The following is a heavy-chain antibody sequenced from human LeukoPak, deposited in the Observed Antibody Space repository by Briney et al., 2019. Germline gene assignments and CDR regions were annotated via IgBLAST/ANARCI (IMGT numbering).Heavy chain of an antibody. J-gene: IGHJ4*02. CDR1: GITFSSYA. D-gene: IGHD1-26*01. V-gene: IGHV3-23*01. CDR3: ANSLVGATRGY. Sequence: GGSLRLSCVASGITFSSYAMSWVRQAPGKGLEWVSGISGSSGSGRTHYIDSVKGRFIISRDNSKNTLYLQMNSLRAEDWAVYYCANSLVGATRGYWGQGTLVTVSS. CDR2: ISGSSGSGRT.